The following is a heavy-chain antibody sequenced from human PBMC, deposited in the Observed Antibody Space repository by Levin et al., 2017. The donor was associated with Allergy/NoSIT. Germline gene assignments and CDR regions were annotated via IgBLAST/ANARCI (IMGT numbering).Heavy chain of an antibody. D-gene: IGHD2-8*02. V-gene: IGHV3-48*04. CDR2: LSSSGSPS. CDR1: GFNFEIYG. Sequence: QAGGSLRLSCVASGFNFEIYGMNWVRQAPGKGLEWVSHLSSSGSPSYYADPVKGRFTISRDNAKKSLDLQMNSLRAEDTAVYYCARGVLEKWGQGTLVNVSS. J-gene: IGHJ4*02. CDR3: ARGVLEK.